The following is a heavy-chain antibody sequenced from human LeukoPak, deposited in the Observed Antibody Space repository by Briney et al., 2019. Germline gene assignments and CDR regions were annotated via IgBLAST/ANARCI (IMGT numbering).Heavy chain of an antibody. CDR1: GFTFSSYA. Sequence: GGSLRLSCAASGFTFSSYAMSWVRQAPGKGLEWVSTISGSGGSTYYADSVKGRFTISRDNSKNTLFLQMNTLRAEDTALYYCAKGAGIAVAGWFDPWGQGTLVTVSS. D-gene: IGHD6-19*01. V-gene: IGHV3-23*01. J-gene: IGHJ5*02. CDR3: AKGAGIAVAGWFDP. CDR2: ISGSGGST.